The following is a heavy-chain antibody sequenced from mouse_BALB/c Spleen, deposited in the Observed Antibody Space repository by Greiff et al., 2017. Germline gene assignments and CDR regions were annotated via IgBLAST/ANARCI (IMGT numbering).Heavy chain of an antibody. D-gene: IGHD2-1*01. V-gene: IGHV1S29*02. CDR2: IYPYNGGT. Sequence: EVKLVESGPELVKPGASVKISCKASGYTFTDYNMHWVKQSHGKSLEWIGYIYPYNGGTGYNQKFKSKATLTVDNSSSTAYMELRSLTSEDSAVYYCAEGCGNYGAYWGQGTLVTVSA. J-gene: IGHJ3*01. CDR3: AEGCGNYGAY. CDR1: GYTFTDYN.